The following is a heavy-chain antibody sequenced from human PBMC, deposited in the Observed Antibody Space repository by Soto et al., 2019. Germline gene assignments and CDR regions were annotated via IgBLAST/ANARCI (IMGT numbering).Heavy chain of an antibody. CDR3: TKGGYDLIYYFGMDV. V-gene: IGHV3-9*01. Sequence: EVHLIESGGGWVQPGTSLRVSCAASGFTFHEYAMHWVRQAPGKGLEWVSGISSDGDTIAYADSVQGRFTVFRDNAKNSLYLQMNSLRGEDTALYYCTKGGYDLIYYFGMDVWGQGTTVTVSS. CDR2: ISSDGDTI. D-gene: IGHD5-12*01. CDR1: GFTFHEYA. J-gene: IGHJ6*02.